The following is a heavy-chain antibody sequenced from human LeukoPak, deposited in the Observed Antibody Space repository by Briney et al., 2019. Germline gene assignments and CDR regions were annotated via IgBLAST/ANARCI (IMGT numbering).Heavy chain of an antibody. V-gene: IGHV3-53*01. CDR2: IYSGGST. CDR1: GFTVSRNY. J-gene: IGHJ4*02. D-gene: IGHD5-12*01. CDR3: AKGLEKDAVATSVDS. Sequence: GGSLRLSCAASGFTVSRNYMTWVRQAPGKGLEWVSVIYSGGSTYYADSVKGRFTISGDNSKNTLYLQMTSLRAEDTAVYYCAKGLEKDAVATSVDSWGQGTRVIVSS.